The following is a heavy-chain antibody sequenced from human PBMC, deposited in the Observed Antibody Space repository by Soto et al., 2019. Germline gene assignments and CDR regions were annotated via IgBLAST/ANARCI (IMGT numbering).Heavy chain of an antibody. CDR1: GFTFSDYY. CDR2: ISRSSSYT. V-gene: IGHV3-11*06. Sequence: GGSLRLSCAASGFTFSDYYMSWIRQAPGQGLEWVSYISRSSSYTNYADSVKGRFTISRDNAKNSLYLQMNSLRAEYTAVYYCARDQNHFWRTFRMGASYFDYWGQGTLVSVSS. J-gene: IGHJ4*02. D-gene: IGHD3-3*02. CDR3: ARDQNHFWRTFRMGASYFDY.